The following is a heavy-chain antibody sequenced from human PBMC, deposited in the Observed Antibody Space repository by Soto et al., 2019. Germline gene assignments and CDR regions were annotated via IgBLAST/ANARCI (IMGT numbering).Heavy chain of an antibody. CDR1: GFTFSSYA. Sequence: GGSLRLSCAASGFTFSSYAMSWVRQAPGKGLEWVSAISGSGGSTYYADSVKGRFTISRDNSKNTLYLQMNSLRAEDTAVYYWAKDPSIAARLFGAPYYGMDVWGQGTTVTVSS. CDR3: AKDPSIAARLFGAPYYGMDV. CDR2: ISGSGGST. V-gene: IGHV3-23*01. D-gene: IGHD6-6*01. J-gene: IGHJ6*02.